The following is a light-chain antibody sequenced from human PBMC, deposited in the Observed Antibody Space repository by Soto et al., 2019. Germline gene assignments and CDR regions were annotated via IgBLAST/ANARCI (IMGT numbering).Light chain of an antibody. CDR3: ATWDDSLNGPV. CDR1: SSNIGSNT. J-gene: IGLJ2*01. Sequence: QSVLTQPPSASGTPGQRVTISCSGSSSNIGSNTVNWYQQLPGTAPKLLIYSDNQRPSGVPDRFSGSKSGTSDSLAISGLRSEDEADYYCATWDDSLNGPVFGGGTKLTVL. CDR2: SDN. V-gene: IGLV1-44*01.